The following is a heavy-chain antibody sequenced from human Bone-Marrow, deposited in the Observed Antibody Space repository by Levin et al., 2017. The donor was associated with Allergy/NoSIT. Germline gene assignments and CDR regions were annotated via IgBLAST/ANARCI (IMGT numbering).Heavy chain of an antibody. Sequence: ASVKVSCKASGYTFTDYFMHWVRQAPGQGLEWMGWINPNSGATNYAQKFQGRVTMTRDTSISTAYMELSRLRSDDTAVYFCARVYFYYDSSGRYFHNGMDVWGQGTTVTV. V-gene: IGHV1-2*02. J-gene: IGHJ6*02. CDR3: ARVYFYYDSSGRYFHNGMDV. D-gene: IGHD3-22*01. CDR1: GYTFTDYF. CDR2: INPNSGAT.